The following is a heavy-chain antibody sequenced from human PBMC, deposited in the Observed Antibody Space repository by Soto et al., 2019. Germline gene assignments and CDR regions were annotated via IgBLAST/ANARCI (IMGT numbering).Heavy chain of an antibody. CDR1: GFTFSSYS. CDR2: ISSSSSYI. D-gene: IGHD3-22*01. Sequence: GGSLRVSCAASGFTFSSYSMNWVRQAPGKGLEWVSSISSSSSYIYYADSVKGRFTISRDNAKNSLYLQMNSLRAEDTAVYYCARSTYYYGSISYPDAFDIWGQGTMVTVSS. CDR3: ARSTYYYGSISYPDAFDI. V-gene: IGHV3-21*01. J-gene: IGHJ3*02.